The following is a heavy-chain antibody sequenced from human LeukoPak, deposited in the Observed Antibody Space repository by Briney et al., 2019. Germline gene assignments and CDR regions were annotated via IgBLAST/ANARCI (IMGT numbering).Heavy chain of an antibody. V-gene: IGHV3-7*01. D-gene: IGHD5-18*01. CDR3: ARDGTDYSYSHDY. CDR2: IKQDGSEK. Sequence: GGSLRLYCAASGLTFSSYWMSWVRQAPGKGLEWVANIKQDGSEKYYVDSVKGRFTISRDNAKNSLYLQMNSLRAEDTAVYYCARDGTDYSYSHDYWGQGTLVTVSS. CDR1: GLTFSSYW. J-gene: IGHJ4*02.